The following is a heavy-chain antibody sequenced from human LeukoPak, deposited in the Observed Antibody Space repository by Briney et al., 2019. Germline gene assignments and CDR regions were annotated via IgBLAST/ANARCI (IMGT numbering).Heavy chain of an antibody. CDR3: ARGDYYDSSGYWL. CDR1: GYSISSGSYY. CDR2: IYTSGST. J-gene: IGHJ4*02. V-gene: IGHV4-61*02. D-gene: IGHD3-22*01. Sequence: SETLSLTCTVSGYSISSGSYYWGWLRQPAGKGLEWIGRIYTSGSTNYNPSLKSRVTMSVDTSKNQFSLKLSSVTAADTAVYYCARGDYYDSSGYWLWGQGTLVTVSS.